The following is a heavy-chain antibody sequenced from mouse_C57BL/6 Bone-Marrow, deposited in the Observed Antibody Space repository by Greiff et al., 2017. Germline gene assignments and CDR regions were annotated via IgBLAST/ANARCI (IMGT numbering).Heavy chain of an antibody. J-gene: IGHJ1*03. V-gene: IGHV1-81*01. CDR2: IDPRSGNT. CDR3: ARYDYESYWYFDV. Sequence: QVQLKESGAELARPGASVKLSCKASGYTFTSYGISWVKQRTGRGLEWIGEIDPRSGNTYYNEKFKGKATLTADKSSSTAYMELRSLTSEDSAVYFCARYDYESYWYFDVWGTGTTVTVSS. CDR1: GYTFTSYG. D-gene: IGHD2-4*01.